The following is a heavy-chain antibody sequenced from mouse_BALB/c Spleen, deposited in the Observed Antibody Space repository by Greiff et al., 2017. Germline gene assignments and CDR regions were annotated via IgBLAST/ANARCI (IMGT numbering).Heavy chain of an antibody. CDR2: ISTYYGDA. D-gene: IGHD1-2*01. V-gene: IGHV1S137*01. CDR3: ARGITTATYFDV. J-gene: IGHJ1*01. CDR1: GYTFTDYA. Sequence: VQLHQSGAELVRPGVSVKISCKGSGYTFTDYAMHWVKQSHAKSLEWIGVISTYYGDASYNQKFKGKATMTVDKSSSTAYMELARLTSEDSAIYYCARGITTATYFDVWGAGTTVTVSS.